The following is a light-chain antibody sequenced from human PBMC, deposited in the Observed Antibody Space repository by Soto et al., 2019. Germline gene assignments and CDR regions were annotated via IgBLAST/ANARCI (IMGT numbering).Light chain of an antibody. CDR1: SSNIGNNY. J-gene: IGLJ1*01. V-gene: IGLV1-47*01. CDR2: RNS. Sequence: QSVLTQPPSASGTPGQRVTISCSGSSSNIGNNYVYWHQQLPGTAPKLLIYRNSQRPSGVPERFSGSKSGTSASLAISGLRSEDEADYYCAAWDDSLSVYYVFGTGTKVTV. CDR3: AAWDDSLSVYYV.